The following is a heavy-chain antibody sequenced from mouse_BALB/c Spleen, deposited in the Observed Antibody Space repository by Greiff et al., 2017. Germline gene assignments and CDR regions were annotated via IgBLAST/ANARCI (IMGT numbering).Heavy chain of an antibody. Sequence: VKLQESGAELAKPGASVKMSCKASGYTFTSYWMHWVKQRPGQGLEWIGYINPSTGYTEYNQKFKDKATLTADKSSSTAYMQLSSLTSEDSAVYYCARDYYDYQAWFAYWGQGTLVTVSA. J-gene: IGHJ3*01. CDR1: GYTFTSYW. V-gene: IGHV1-7*01. CDR2: INPSTGYT. D-gene: IGHD2-4*01. CDR3: ARDYYDYQAWFAY.